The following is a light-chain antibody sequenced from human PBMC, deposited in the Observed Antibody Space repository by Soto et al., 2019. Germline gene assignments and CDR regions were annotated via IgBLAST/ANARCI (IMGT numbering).Light chain of an antibody. CDR2: EVI. J-gene: IGLJ2*01. CDR3: SSYADGHNLEVV. V-gene: IGLV2-8*01. Sequence: QSALSQPPSASGSPGQSVTISCTGTSSDVCSCKYVSWYQQHPGQAPKLLIDEVIKLPSGLPDRFSGSKSGNTDSLTVSGLKAEDEADYYCSSYADGHNLEVVFGGGTKVTVL. CDR1: SSDVCSCKY.